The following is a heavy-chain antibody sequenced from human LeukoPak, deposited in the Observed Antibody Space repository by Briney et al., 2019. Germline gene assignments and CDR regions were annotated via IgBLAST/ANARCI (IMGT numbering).Heavy chain of an antibody. D-gene: IGHD2/OR15-2a*01. CDR1: GFTFSNCA. CDR2: ISNGGGGT. Sequence: GGSLRLSCAASGFTFSNCAMNWVRQAPGKGLEWVSVISNGGGGTFYADSVKGRFTISRDNSKNTVYLQLNNLRVEDTATYFCAKETPTILDNFYAYYMDAWGKGTTVIVSS. J-gene: IGHJ6*03. V-gene: IGHV3-23*01. CDR3: AKETPTILDNFYAYYMDA.